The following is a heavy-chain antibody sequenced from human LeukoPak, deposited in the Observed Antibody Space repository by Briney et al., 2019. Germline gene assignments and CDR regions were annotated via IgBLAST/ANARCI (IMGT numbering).Heavy chain of an antibody. Sequence: SETLSLTCTVSGGSISSSSYYWGWIRQPPGKGLEWIGSIYYSGSTYYNPSLKSRVTISVDTSKNQFSLKLSSVTAADTAVYYCARHGSSWYEEGVDYWGQGTLVTVSS. CDR3: ARHGSSWYEEGVDY. J-gene: IGHJ4*02. CDR1: GGSISSSSYY. D-gene: IGHD6-13*01. CDR2: IYYSGST. V-gene: IGHV4-39*01.